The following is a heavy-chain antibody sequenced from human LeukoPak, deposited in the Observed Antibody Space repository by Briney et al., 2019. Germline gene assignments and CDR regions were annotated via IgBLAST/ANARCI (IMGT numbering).Heavy chain of an antibody. CDR3: ARMSGGRIAAAGTPDY. J-gene: IGHJ4*02. D-gene: IGHD6-13*01. CDR2: ISAYNGNT. V-gene: IGHV1-18*01. Sequence: ASVKVSCKASGYTFTSYAMHWVRQAPGQRLEWMGWISAYNGNTNYAQKLQGRVTMTTDTSTSTAYMELRSLRSDDTAVYYCARMSGGRIAAAGTPDYWGQGTLVTVSS. CDR1: GYTFTSYA.